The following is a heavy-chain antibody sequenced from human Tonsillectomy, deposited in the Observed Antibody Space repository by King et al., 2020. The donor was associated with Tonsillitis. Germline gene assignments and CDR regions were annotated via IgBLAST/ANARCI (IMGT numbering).Heavy chain of an antibody. V-gene: IGHV4-34*01. CDR3: ARRGQQLFAP. CDR1: GGSFRNYY. J-gene: IGHJ5*02. Sequence: VQLQQWGAGLLKPSETLSLTCAVFGGSFRNYYWSWIRQPPGKGLEWIGEINHSGNTYYNPSLKSRVTISVDTSKDQFSLKLNSVTAADTAVYYCARRGQQLFAPWGQGTLVTVSS. D-gene: IGHD6-13*01. CDR2: INHSGNT.